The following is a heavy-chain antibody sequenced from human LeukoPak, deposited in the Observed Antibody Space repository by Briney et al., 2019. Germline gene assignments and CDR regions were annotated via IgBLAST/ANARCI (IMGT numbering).Heavy chain of an antibody. CDR1: GFTFSTYA. D-gene: IGHD1-26*01. CDR3: AKQEGALIQNWCFDH. J-gene: IGHJ4*02. V-gene: IGHV3-23*03. Sequence: PGASLRLSCAASGFTFSTYAMSWVRLAPGKGLEWVSSIEKDASRAYYADSVRGRFTVSRDNSKNTLYLQMSSLRVEDTALYYCAKQEGALIQNWCFDHWGLGTLVTVSS. CDR2: IEKDASRA.